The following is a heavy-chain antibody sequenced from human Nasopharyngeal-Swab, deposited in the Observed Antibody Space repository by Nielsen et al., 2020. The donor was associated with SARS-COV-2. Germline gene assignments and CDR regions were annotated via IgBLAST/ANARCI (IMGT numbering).Heavy chain of an antibody. V-gene: IGHV4-61*01. CDR1: GGSVSSGSYY. Sequence: SETLSLTCTVSGGSVSSGSYYWSWIRQPPGKGLEWIGYIYYSGSTNYNPSLKSRVTISVDTSKNQFSLKLSSVTAADTAVYYCARAWFDPWGQGTLVTVSS. J-gene: IGHJ5*02. CDR3: ARAWFDP. CDR2: IYYSGST.